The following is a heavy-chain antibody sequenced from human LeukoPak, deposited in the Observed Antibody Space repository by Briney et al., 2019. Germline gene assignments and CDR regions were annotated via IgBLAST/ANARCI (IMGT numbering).Heavy chain of an antibody. J-gene: IGHJ4*02. CDR1: GYTFTGYY. Sequence: SVKVSCKASGYTFTGYYMHWVRQAPGQGLEWMGWINPIFGTANYAQKFQGRVTITADESTSTAYMELSSLRSEDTAVYYCAREGHPSGWSFDYWGQGTLVTVSS. CDR3: AREGHPSGWSFDY. CDR2: INPIFGTA. V-gene: IGHV1-69*13. D-gene: IGHD6-19*01.